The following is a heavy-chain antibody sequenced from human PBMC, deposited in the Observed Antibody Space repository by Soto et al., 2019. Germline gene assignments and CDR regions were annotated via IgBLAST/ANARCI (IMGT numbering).Heavy chain of an antibody. V-gene: IGHV4-38-2*01. Sequence: SETLSLTCAVSGYSISSGYYWGWIRQPPGKGLEWIGSIYHSGSTYYNPSPKSRVTISVDTSKNQFSLKLSSVTAADTAVYYCARWGGSSGYTYYYYYYGMDVWGQGTTVTVSS. D-gene: IGHD3-22*01. CDR2: IYHSGST. CDR3: ARWGGSSGYTYYYYYYGMDV. J-gene: IGHJ6*02. CDR1: GYSISSGYY.